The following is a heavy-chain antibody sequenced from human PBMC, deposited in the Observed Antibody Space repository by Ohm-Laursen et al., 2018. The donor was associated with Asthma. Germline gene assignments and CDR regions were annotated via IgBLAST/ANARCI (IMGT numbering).Heavy chain of an antibody. CDR2: VYHTGST. CDR1: GGSVSSGSYY. Sequence: PVTLSLTCTVSGGSVSSGSYYWIWIRQPPGRGLEFIGYVYHTGSTIYNPSLKSRVTISVDTSKNQFSLKLSSVTAADTAVYYCARPTAADYTYWFDPWGQGTLVTVSS. D-gene: IGHD4-11*01. V-gene: IGHV4-61*01. CDR3: ARPTAADYTYWFDP. J-gene: IGHJ5*02.